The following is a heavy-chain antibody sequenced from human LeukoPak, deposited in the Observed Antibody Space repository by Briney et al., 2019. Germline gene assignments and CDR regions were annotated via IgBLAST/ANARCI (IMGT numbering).Heavy chain of an antibody. J-gene: IGHJ6*02. CDR3: ARDRIAVALDV. D-gene: IGHD6-19*01. CDR1: GFTFSSYG. Sequence: GSLRLSCAASGFTFSSYGMHWVRQAPGKGLEWVAVIWYDGSNKYYADSAKGRFTISRDNSKNTLYLQMNSLRAEDTAVYYCARDRIAVALDVWGQGTTVTVSS. V-gene: IGHV3-33*01. CDR2: IWYDGSNK.